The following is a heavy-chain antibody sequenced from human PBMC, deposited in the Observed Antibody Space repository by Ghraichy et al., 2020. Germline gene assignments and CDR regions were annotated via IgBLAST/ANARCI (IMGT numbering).Heavy chain of an antibody. CDR1: GGSVSSYY. D-gene: IGHD3-22*01. Sequence: LSLTCSVSGGSVSSYYWSWIRQAAGKGLEWIGRIYTSGTTDYNPSLKSRVTMSVDTSKNQFSLEVTSVTAADTAVYYCARDGFYYDSSGFDSWVQGILVTVSS. CDR2: IYTSGTT. CDR3: ARDGFYYDSSGFDS. J-gene: IGHJ4*02. V-gene: IGHV4-4*07.